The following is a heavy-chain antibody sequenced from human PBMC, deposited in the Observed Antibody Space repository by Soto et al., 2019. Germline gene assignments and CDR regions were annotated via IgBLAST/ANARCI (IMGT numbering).Heavy chain of an antibody. CDR3: ARGPR. Sequence: GGSLRLSCASSGFTFSSYAMHWVRQAPGKGLEWVAVISYDGSNKYYVDSVKGRFTISRDNSKNTLYLQMNSLRAEDTAVYYCARGPRWGQGTLVTVSS. V-gene: IGHV3-30-3*01. CDR1: GFTFSSYA. J-gene: IGHJ4*02. CDR2: ISYDGSNK.